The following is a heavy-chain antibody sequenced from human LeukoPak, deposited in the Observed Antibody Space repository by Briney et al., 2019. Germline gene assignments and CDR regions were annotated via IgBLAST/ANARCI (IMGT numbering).Heavy chain of an antibody. CDR3: ARHPRGSGSFYDDY. Sequence: PSETLSLTCTVSGGSISSDDYYWSWIRQPPGKGAEWIGYIHYSGSTYYSTSLKSRVTISIDMSKNQFSLKLSSMTAADTAVYYRARHPRGSGSFYDDYWGQGTLVTVSS. CDR1: GGSISSDDYY. CDR2: IHYSGST. V-gene: IGHV4-30-4*01. J-gene: IGHJ4*02. D-gene: IGHD3-10*01.